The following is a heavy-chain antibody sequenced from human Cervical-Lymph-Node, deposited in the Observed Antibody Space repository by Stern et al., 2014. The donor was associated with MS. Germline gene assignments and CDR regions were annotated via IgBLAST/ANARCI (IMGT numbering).Heavy chain of an antibody. CDR2: ISYDGSKA. J-gene: IGHJ6*02. Sequence: VQLVESGGGVVQPGRSLRLSCAATGFNFSSYAMQCVRQAPGKGLEWVAVISYDGSKAYYADSVKGRFTISRDNAKKTLFLQMNSLRPEDTADYYCARDLLWFGEFDWGAMDVWGHGTTVTVSS. CDR1: GFNFSSYA. CDR3: ARDLLWFGEFDWGAMDV. D-gene: IGHD3-10*01. V-gene: IGHV3-30-3*01.